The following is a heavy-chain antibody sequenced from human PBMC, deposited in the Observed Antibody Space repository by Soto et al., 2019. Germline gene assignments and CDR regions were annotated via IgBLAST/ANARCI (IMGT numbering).Heavy chain of an antibody. D-gene: IGHD2-15*01. V-gene: IGHV3-23*01. Sequence: GGSLRLSCAASGFTFSSYAMSWVRQAPGKGLEWVSAISGSGGSTYYADSVKGRFTISRDNSKNTLYLQMNSLRAEDTAVYYCAKLSPFQCGDQDICDYFDYWGQGTLVTVSS. CDR2: ISGSGGST. J-gene: IGHJ4*02. CDR3: AKLSPFQCGDQDICDYFDY. CDR1: GFTFSSYA.